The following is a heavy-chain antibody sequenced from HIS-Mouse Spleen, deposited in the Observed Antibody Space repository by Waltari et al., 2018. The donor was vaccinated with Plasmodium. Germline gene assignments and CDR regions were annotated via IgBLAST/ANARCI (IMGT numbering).Heavy chain of an antibody. CDR1: GGSFSGYY. CDR3: ARVTSSGVYWYFDL. Sequence: QVQLQQWGAGLLKPSEPLSLTCAVYGGSFSGYYWTWCRQPPGKGLEWIGEINHSGSTNYNPSLKSRVTISVDTSKNQFSLKLSSVTAADTAVYYCARVTSSGVYWYFDLWGRGTLVTVSS. D-gene: IGHD3-3*01. J-gene: IGHJ2*01. CDR2: INHSGST. V-gene: IGHV4-34*01.